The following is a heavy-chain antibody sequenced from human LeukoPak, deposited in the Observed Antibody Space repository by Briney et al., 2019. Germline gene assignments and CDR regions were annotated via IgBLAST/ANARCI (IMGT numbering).Heavy chain of an antibody. V-gene: IGHV4-39*01. CDR1: GGSIRTNLYY. D-gene: IGHD1-26*01. Sequence: PSETLSLTCAVSGGSIRTNLYYWGWIRQPPGQGLEWIGSIYHSGTTYYRPSLKSRVTISVDTSKNQFSLRLTSVTAAGTAVYYCARSKGGSAYYALYNWFDPWGQGTLVTVSS. CDR2: IYHSGTT. CDR3: ARSKGGSAYYALYNWFDP. J-gene: IGHJ5*02.